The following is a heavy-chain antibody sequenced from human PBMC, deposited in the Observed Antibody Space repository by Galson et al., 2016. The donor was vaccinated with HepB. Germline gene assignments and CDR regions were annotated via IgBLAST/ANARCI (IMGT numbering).Heavy chain of an antibody. Sequence: ETLSLTCAVPGGSISSPHWWNWVRQSPGKGLEWIRQIYHSGSSHYNPSLKSRVTILVDKSKNQFSLTLSSVTAADTAVYYCASHLGPTWALFDYWGQGTLVAVSS. V-gene: IGHV4/OR15-8*01. J-gene: IGHJ4*02. CDR1: GGSISSPHW. CDR3: ASHLGPTWALFDY. D-gene: IGHD1-26*01. CDR2: IYHSGSS.